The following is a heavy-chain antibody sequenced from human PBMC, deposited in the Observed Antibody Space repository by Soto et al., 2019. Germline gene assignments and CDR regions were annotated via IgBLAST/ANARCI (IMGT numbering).Heavy chain of an antibody. Sequence: PGGSLRLSCGASGFTFSSYWMSWVRQAPGKGLEWVANIKQDGDEKYYADSVKGRFSISRDNAKNSLDLQMNSLRAEDTAVYYCARVYCGDASCSSPDDAFDFWGQGTLVTVSS. V-gene: IGHV3-7*01. CDR1: GFTFSSYW. CDR3: ARVYCGDASCSSPDDAFDF. CDR2: IKQDGDEK. D-gene: IGHD2-21*01. J-gene: IGHJ3*01.